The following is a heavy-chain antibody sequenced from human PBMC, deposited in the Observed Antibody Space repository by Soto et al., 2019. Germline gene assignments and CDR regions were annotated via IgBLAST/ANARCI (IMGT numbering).Heavy chain of an antibody. D-gene: IGHD2-15*01. CDR3: AGGWVAAAFQWLGYDAFDI. J-gene: IGHJ3*02. CDR1: GFTFSSYA. CDR2: ISYDGSNK. V-gene: IGHV3-30*09. Sequence: QVQLGESGGGVVQPGRSLRLSCAASGFTFSSYAMHWVRQAPGKGLEWVAVISYDGSNKYYADSVKGRFAISRDNSKNPLYLQRNGLGAEDTAVYCCAGGWVAAAFQWLGYDAFDIWGQGTMVSVSS.